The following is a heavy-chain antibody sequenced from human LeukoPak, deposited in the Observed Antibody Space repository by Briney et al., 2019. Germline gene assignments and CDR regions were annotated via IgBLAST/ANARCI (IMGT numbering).Heavy chain of an antibody. J-gene: IGHJ2*01. CDR3: ARSSLRTDWYFDL. CDR2: INPNSGGT. V-gene: IGHV1-2*04. D-gene: IGHD2-8*02. CDR1: GYTFTSYA. Sequence: ASVKVSCKTSGYTFTSYAIHWVRQAPGQRLEWMGWINPNSGGTNYAQKFQGWVTMTRDTSISTAYMELSRLRSDDTAVYYCARSSLRTDWYFDLWGRGTLVTVSS.